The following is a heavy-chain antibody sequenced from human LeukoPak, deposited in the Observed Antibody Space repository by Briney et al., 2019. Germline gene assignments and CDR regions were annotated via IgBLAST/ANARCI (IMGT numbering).Heavy chain of an antibody. D-gene: IGHD6-19*01. CDR1: GFTFSSYT. CDR3: GKSGSRDWDYFEY. V-gene: IGHV3-21*01. J-gene: IGHJ4*02. Sequence: GGSLRLSCAASGFTFSSYTMSWVRQAPGRGLEWVSSISSSSSYIYYADSVKGRFTISRDNAKNSLYLQMNSLRAEDTAVYYCGKSGSRDWDYFEYWGQGTLVTASS. CDR2: ISSSSSYI.